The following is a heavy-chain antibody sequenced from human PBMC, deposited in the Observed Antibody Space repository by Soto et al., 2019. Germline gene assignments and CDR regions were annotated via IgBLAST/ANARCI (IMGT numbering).Heavy chain of an antibody. Sequence: GGSLRLSCAASGFTFSSYAMSWVRQAPGKGLEWVSGISGSGGTTYYADSVKGRFTISRDNSKNTLYLQMNSLRAEDTAVYYCAKAAVAGMVHDYWGQGTLVTVSS. CDR3: AKAAVAGMVHDY. CDR1: GFTFSSYA. J-gene: IGHJ4*02. CDR2: ISGSGGTT. V-gene: IGHV3-23*01. D-gene: IGHD6-19*01.